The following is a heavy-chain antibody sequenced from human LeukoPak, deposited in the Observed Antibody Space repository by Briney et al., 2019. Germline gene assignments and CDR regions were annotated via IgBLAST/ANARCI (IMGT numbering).Heavy chain of an antibody. J-gene: IGHJ4*02. CDR2: VSYDGNNK. V-gene: IGHV3-30-3*01. Sequence: GSLRLSCATSGFTFSSNAMHWVRQAPGKGLEWVAVVSYDGNNKYYADSVKGRFTISRDNSKNTLYLQMNSLRTEDTAVYYCARGSGSSAYYPVDYWGQGTLVTVSS. CDR1: GFTFSSNA. CDR3: ARGSGSSAYYPVDY. D-gene: IGHD3-22*01.